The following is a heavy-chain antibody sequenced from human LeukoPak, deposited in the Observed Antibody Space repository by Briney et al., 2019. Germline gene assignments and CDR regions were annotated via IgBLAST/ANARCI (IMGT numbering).Heavy chain of an antibody. D-gene: IGHD5-18*01. CDR3: ARIRYETAIYGMDV. Sequence: SETLSLTCTVSGGSISSYYWSWIRQPPGKGLEWIGYIYYSGSTNYNPSLKSRVTISVDTSKNQFSLKLSSVTAADTAVYYCARIRYETAIYGMDVWGQGTTVTVSS. V-gene: IGHV4-59*01. J-gene: IGHJ6*02. CDR2: IYYSGST. CDR1: GGSISSYY.